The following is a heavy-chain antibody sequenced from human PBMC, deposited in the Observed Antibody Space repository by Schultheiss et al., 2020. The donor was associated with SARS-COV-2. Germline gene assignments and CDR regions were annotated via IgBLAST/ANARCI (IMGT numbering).Heavy chain of an antibody. CDR2: ISYDGSNK. CDR3: ARDLFAAAGTGAY. J-gene: IGHJ4*02. Sequence: GGSLRLSCAASGFTFSSYAMHWVRQAPGKGLEWVALISYDGSNKYYADSVKGRFTISRDNSKNTLYLQMNSLRAEDTAVYYCARDLFAAAGTGAYWGQGTLVTVSS. CDR1: GFTFSSYA. D-gene: IGHD6-13*01. V-gene: IGHV3-30*07.